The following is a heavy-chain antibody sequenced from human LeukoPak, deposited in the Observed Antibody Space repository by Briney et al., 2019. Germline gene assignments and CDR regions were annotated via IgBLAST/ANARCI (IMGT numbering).Heavy chain of an antibody. CDR3: ARIRLGELSLYYFDY. Sequence: PSETLSLTCTVSGGSISSSSYYWGWIRQPPGKGLEWIGSIYYSGSTYYNPSLKSRVTISVDTSKNQFSLKLSSVTAADTAVYYCARIRLGELSLYYFDYWGQGTLVTVSS. CDR1: GGSISSSSYY. V-gene: IGHV4-39*07. CDR2: IYYSGST. J-gene: IGHJ4*02. D-gene: IGHD3-16*02.